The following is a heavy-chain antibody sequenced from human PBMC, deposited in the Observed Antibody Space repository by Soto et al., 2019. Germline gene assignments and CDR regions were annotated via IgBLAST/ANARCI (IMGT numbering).Heavy chain of an antibody. V-gene: IGHV3-33*01. D-gene: IGHD3-10*01. Sequence: PGGSLRLSCAASGFTFSSYGMHWVRQAPGKGLEWVAVIWYDGSNKYYADSVKGRFTISRDNSKNALYLQKNSLRAEDTAVYYCARKYSYGSGTTMGYYYYGMVVWGQGTTVTVSS. CDR1: GFTFSSYG. CDR3: ARKYSYGSGTTMGYYYYGMVV. J-gene: IGHJ6*02. CDR2: IWYDGSNK.